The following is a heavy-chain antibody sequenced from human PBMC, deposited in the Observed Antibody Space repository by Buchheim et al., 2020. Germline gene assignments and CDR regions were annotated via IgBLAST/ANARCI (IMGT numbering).Heavy chain of an antibody. CDR3: ARILPTIFGVVIHYYYYGMDV. Sequence: QVQLQQWGAGLLKPSETLSLTCAVYGGSFSGYYWSWIRQPPGKGLEWFGEINHSGSTNYNPSLKSRVTISVDTSKNQFSLKLSTVTAADTAVYYCARILPTIFGVVIHYYYYGMDVWGQGTT. J-gene: IGHJ6*01. CDR2: INHSGST. V-gene: IGHV4-34*01. D-gene: IGHD3-3*01. CDR1: GGSFSGYY.